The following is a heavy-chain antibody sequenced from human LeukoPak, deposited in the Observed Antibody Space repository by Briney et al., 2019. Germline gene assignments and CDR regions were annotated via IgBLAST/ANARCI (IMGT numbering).Heavy chain of an antibody. J-gene: IGHJ4*02. CDR3: ARGGGGLKYYFDY. V-gene: IGHV4-34*01. Sequence: PSETLSLTCAVYGGSFSGYYWSWIRQPPGKGLEWIGEINHSGSTNYNPSLKSRVTISVDTSKNQFSLELSSVTAADTAVYYCARGGGGLKYYFDYWGQGTLVTVSS. CDR1: GGSFSGYY. D-gene: IGHD3-16*01. CDR2: INHSGST.